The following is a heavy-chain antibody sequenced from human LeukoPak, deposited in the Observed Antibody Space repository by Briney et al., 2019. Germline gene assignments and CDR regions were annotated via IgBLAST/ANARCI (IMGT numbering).Heavy chain of an antibody. CDR2: ISGSGGST. Sequence: GGSLRLSCAASGFTFSSYAMSWVRQAPGKGLEWVSAISGSGGSTYYADSVRGRFTISRDNSRNTLYLQMDSLRSEDTAVYYCARDFFPIVDSTWYEIGYWGQGTLVTVSS. D-gene: IGHD2-21*01. J-gene: IGHJ4*02. V-gene: IGHV3-23*01. CDR3: ARDFFPIVDSTWYEIGY. CDR1: GFTFSSYA.